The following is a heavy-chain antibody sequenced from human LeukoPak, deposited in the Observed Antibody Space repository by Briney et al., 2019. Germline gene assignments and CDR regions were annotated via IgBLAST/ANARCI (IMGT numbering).Heavy chain of an antibody. D-gene: IGHD5-12*01. J-gene: IGHJ2*01. CDR3: ARGPRRGYSGFDL. Sequence: SETLSLTCAVYGGSFSGYYWSWLRQPPGKGLEWIGEINHSGSTNYNPSLKRRVTISVDTSKNQFSLKLSSVTAADTAVYYCARGPRRGYSGFDLWGRGTLVTVSS. V-gene: IGHV4-34*01. CDR1: GGSFSGYY. CDR2: INHSGST.